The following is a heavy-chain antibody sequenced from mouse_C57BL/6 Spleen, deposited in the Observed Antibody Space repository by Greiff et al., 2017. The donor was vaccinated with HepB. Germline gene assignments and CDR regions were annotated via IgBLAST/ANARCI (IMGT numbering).Heavy chain of an antibody. J-gene: IGHJ4*01. V-gene: IGHV1-50*01. D-gene: IGHD2-5*01. CDR2: IDPSDSYT. Sequence: QVHVKQRGAELVKPGASVKLSCKASGYTFTSYWMQWVKQRPGQGLEWIGEIDPSDSYTNYNQKFKGKATLTVDTSSSTAYMQLSSLTSEDSAVYYCARSIGYSNYGYYAMDYWGQGTSVTVSS. CDR1: GYTFTSYW. CDR3: ARSIGYSNYGYYAMDY.